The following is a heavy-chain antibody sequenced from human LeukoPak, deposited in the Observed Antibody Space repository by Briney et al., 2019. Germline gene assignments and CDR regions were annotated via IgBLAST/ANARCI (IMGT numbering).Heavy chain of an antibody. J-gene: IGHJ4*02. Sequence: PGGSLRLSCAASGFTVSDYYMSWIRQAPGKGLEWVSYISSSGSTIYYADSVKGRFTISRDNAKNSLYLQMNSLRAEDTAVYYCARELRYFDWEVDYWGQGTLVTVSS. CDR1: GFTVSDYY. CDR3: ARELRYFDWEVDY. D-gene: IGHD3-9*01. CDR2: ISSSGSTI. V-gene: IGHV3-11*04.